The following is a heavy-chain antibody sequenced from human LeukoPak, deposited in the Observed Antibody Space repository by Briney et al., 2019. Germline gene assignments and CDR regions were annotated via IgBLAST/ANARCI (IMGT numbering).Heavy chain of an antibody. D-gene: IGHD3-10*01. V-gene: IGHV6-1*01. CDR2: TYYRSKWYS. CDR3: ARWWEPYYYGSGSYSTHAFDI. J-gene: IGHJ3*02. CDR1: GDSVSSNSAA. Sequence: SQTLSLTCAISGDSVSSNSAAWNWSRQSPSRGLEWLGRTYYRSKWYSDYAVSVKSRITINPDTSKNQFSLQLNSVTPEDTAVYYCARWWEPYYYGSGSYSTHAFDIWGQGTMVTVSS.